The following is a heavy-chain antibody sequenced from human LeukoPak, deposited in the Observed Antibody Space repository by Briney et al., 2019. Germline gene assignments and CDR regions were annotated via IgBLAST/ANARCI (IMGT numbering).Heavy chain of an antibody. Sequence: ASVKVSYKASGYTFTSYYIHWVRQAPGQGLEWMGMINPSGGSTTYTQKFQGRVTMTRDTSTGTVYMELSSLRSEDTAVYYCARYGSTSCYDSWGQGTLVIVSS. CDR3: ARYGSTSCYDS. J-gene: IGHJ4*02. CDR1: GYTFTSYY. V-gene: IGHV1-46*01. D-gene: IGHD2-2*01. CDR2: INPSGGST.